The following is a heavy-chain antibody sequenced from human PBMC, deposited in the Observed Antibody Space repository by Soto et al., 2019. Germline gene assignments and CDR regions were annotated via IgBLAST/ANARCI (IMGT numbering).Heavy chain of an antibody. Sequence: SLTCTVSGGSMCSSSYYWGWIRKPPGKGLEWIGSIYYSGSTYYNPSLKSRVTMSVDTSKNQFPLKLSSVTAADTAVYYCARVVVSSNYYYYDGLDVWGRGTTVTLSS. V-gene: IGHV4-39*01. D-gene: IGHD3-22*01. CDR3: ARVVVSSNYYYYDGLDV. CDR2: IYYSGST. CDR1: GGSMCSSSYY. J-gene: IGHJ6*02.